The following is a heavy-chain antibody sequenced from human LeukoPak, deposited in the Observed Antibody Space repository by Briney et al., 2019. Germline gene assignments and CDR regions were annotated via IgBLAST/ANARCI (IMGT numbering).Heavy chain of an antibody. J-gene: IGHJ4*02. V-gene: IGHV3-7*01. CDR2: IKQDGSEK. Sequence: PGGSLRLSCAASGFTFSSYWMSWVRQAPGKGLEWVANIKQDGSEKYYVDSVKGRFTISRDNAKNSLYLQMNSLRAEDTAVYYCARDSGYSSSWYPHLDYWGQGTLVTVSS. CDR1: GFTFSSYW. D-gene: IGHD6-13*01. CDR3: ARDSGYSSSWYPHLDY.